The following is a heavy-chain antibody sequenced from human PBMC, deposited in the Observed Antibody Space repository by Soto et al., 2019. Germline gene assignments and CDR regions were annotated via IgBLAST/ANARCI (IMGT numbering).Heavy chain of an antibody. J-gene: IGHJ4*02. CDR3: TRFCSGTDCYGFNGD. CDR1: GFNFCSYW. CDR2: IKSDGSGT. V-gene: IGHV3-74*03. D-gene: IGHD2-2*01. Sequence: GGSLRLSCAASGFNFCSYWMHWFRQAPGKGLVWVSRIKSDGSGTTYADSVKGRFTISRDNAKNTLYLQMNSLRAEDTAVYYCTRFCSGTDCYGFNGDWGRGARVNVSS.